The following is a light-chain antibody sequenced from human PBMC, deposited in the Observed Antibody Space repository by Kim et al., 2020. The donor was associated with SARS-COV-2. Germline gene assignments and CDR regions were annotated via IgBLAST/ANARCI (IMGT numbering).Light chain of an antibody. Sequence: DIVLTQSPGTLSLSPGEGATLSCRASQSVSGDYLGWYQQRPGQAPRLLVYGASTRATGIPDRFSGSGSGTDFTLTISRLEPEDFAVYFCQQYATPPWTFGQGTKVDIK. V-gene: IGKV3-20*01. J-gene: IGKJ1*01. CDR2: GAS. CDR1: QSVSGDY. CDR3: QQYATPPWT.